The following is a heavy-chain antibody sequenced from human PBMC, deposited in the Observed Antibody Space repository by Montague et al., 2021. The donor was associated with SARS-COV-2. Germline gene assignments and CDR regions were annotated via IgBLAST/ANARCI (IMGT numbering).Heavy chain of an antibody. J-gene: IGHJ5*02. CDR2: IYSRGGT. CDR3: AIAGYSSNWDNWIDP. Sequence: SETLSLTCRVSGDSISDYYGSWIRQSGGKGLEWIGRIYSRGGTNXXPSLKSRVTMSVDTSKKQFSLKLNSVTAADTAFYYCAIAGYSSNWDNWIDPWGQGTLVTASS. V-gene: IGHV4-4*07. D-gene: IGHD6-13*01. CDR1: GDSISDYY.